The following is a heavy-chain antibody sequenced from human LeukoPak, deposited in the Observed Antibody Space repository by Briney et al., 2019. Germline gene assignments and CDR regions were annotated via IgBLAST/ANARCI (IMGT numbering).Heavy chain of an antibody. CDR2: IKEDGREK. Sequence: GGSPRLSCEASGFTFSTYWMTWVRQAPGKGLEWVANIKEDGREKNYVDSVKGRFTISRDNAKNSLYLQMNSPRVEDTGVYYCARGVTGIRLWGRGTLVTVSS. CDR3: ARGVTGIRL. V-gene: IGHV3-7*01. CDR1: GFTFSTYW. J-gene: IGHJ4*02. D-gene: IGHD2-21*02.